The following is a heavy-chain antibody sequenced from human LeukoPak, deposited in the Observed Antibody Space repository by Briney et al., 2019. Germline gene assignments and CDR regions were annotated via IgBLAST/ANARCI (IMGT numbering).Heavy chain of an antibody. CDR1: GGSLSGYS. CDR3: GRVYVPVVRGRWLAP. Sequence: SETLSLTCAVYGGSLSGYSWTWIRQPPGKGLEWIGEIDHSGSTNYNASLTSRVIISADTSQNQFSLKLTSVTVADTAVYYCGRVYVPVVRGRWLAPWGQGTRVTVPS. CDR2: IDHSGST. V-gene: IGHV4-34*01. D-gene: IGHD3-10*01. J-gene: IGHJ5*02.